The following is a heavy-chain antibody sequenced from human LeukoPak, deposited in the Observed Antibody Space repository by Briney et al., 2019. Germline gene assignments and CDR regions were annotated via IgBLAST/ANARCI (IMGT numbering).Heavy chain of an antibody. V-gene: IGHV3-7*01. J-gene: IGHJ4*02. Sequence: GGSLRLSCATSGFTFSSYWMSWVRQAPGRGLEWVANIKQDGSEKYYVDSVKGRFTISRDNAKKSLYLQMNSLRGEDTAIYYCAEGSNYGDSSFWGQGTLVTVSS. CDR2: IKQDGSEK. D-gene: IGHD4-17*01. CDR1: GFTFSSYW. CDR3: AEGSNYGDSSF.